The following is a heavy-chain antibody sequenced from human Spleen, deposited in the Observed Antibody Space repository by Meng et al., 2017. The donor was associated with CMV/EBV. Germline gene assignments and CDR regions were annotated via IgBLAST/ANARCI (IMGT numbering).Heavy chain of an antibody. Sequence: ASVKVSCKASGYIFTGYYIHWVRQAPGQGLEWMGWINPNSDGTGYPQKFQGRVTMTRDTSITTAYMELSSLRSDDTAVYYCAREDSFGDGMDVWGQGTTVTVSS. D-gene: IGHD3-3*01. CDR2: INPNSDGT. J-gene: IGHJ6*02. CDR1: GYIFTGYY. V-gene: IGHV1-2*02. CDR3: AREDSFGDGMDV.